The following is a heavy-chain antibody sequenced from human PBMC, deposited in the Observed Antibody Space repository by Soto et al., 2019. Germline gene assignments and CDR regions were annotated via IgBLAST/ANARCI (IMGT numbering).Heavy chain of an antibody. Sequence: VXSVKISCNATGCTFTSYCIRWVRQAPGQGLQCMGRIRAYNGNTNYSQKLQVRVTMTTDTSTSTAYMELRSLRSDDTAVYYCARDREVLLWFGELFRLPTDKWFDSWGQGTLVTVSS. J-gene: IGHJ5*02. CDR3: ARDREVLLWFGELFRLPTDKWFDS. CDR1: GCTFTSYC. V-gene: IGHV1-18*01. CDR2: IRAYNGNT. D-gene: IGHD3-10*01.